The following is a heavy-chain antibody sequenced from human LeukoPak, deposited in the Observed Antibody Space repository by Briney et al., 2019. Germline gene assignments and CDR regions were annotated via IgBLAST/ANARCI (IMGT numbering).Heavy chain of an antibody. D-gene: IGHD6-13*01. V-gene: IGHV3-20*04. J-gene: IGHJ6*03. Sequence: GGSLRLSCAASGFSFDDYGMSWVRQAPGKGLEWVSGINWNGGSTGYADSVKGRFTISRDNAKNSLYLQMNSLRAEDTALYYCARQYSSSSYYYYYHMDVWGKGTTVTVSS. CDR1: GFSFDDYG. CDR3: ARQYSSSSYYYYYHMDV. CDR2: INWNGGST.